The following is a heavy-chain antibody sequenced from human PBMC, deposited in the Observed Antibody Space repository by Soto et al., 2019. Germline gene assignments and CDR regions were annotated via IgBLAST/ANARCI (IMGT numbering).Heavy chain of an antibody. D-gene: IGHD4-17*01. CDR1: GGTFSDYY. CDR3: ARGDYGDYAAVNLFDP. J-gene: IGHJ5*02. V-gene: IGHV4-34*01. Sequence: SETMSLTCAVSGGTFSDYYWSWIRQPPGKGLEWIGEINHSGTTNYNPSLKSRVTMTVDTSTNQFSLSLSSVTAADTAVYFCARGDYGDYAAVNLFDPWGQGTLVTVSS. CDR2: INHSGTT.